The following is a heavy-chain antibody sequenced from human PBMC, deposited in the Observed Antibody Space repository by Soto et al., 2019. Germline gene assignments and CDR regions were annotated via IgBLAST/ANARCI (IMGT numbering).Heavy chain of an antibody. V-gene: IGHV1-2*02. J-gene: IGHJ6*03. D-gene: IGHD5-12*01. CDR1: GYSFSDYY. CDR3: ARESGGATATLDYYYFYMDV. Sequence: QVQLVQSGAEVKKPGASVTVSCKASGYSFSDYYLHWVRPAPGQGPGWMGWMNPNSGDTKYAQKFKGRFTMTRDTSVRTAFMELNWLKSDDTAVYYCARESGGATATLDYYYFYMDVWGIGTTVTVSS. CDR2: MNPNSGDT.